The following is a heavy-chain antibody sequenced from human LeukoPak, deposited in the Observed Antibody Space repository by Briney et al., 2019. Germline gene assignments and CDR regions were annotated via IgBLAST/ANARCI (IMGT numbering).Heavy chain of an antibody. J-gene: IGHJ3*02. CDR2: IIPIFGTA. Sequence: ASVKVSCTASGGTFSSYAISWVRQAPGQGLEWMGGIIPIFGTANYAQKFQGRVTITADESTSTAYMELSSLRSEDTAVYYCARRRLYDYVWGSSSPLDAFDIWGQGTVVTVSS. V-gene: IGHV1-69*13. D-gene: IGHD3-16*01. CDR3: ARRRLYDYVWGSSSPLDAFDI. CDR1: GGTFSSYA.